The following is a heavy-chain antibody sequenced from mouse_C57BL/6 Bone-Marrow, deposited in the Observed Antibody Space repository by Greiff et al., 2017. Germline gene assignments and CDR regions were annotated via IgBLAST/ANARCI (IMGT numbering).Heavy chain of an antibody. J-gene: IGHJ2*01. CDR2: IHPNSGST. V-gene: IGHV1-64*01. CDR1: GYNFTSYW. Sequence: QVQLQQPGAELVKPGASVTLSCKASGYNFTSYWMHWVKQRPGQGLEWIGMIHPNSGSTNYNEKFKSKATLTVDKSSSTAYMQLSSLTSEDSAVYYCARRRGYYVHYWGQGTTLTVSS. D-gene: IGHD2-1*01. CDR3: ARRRGYYVHY.